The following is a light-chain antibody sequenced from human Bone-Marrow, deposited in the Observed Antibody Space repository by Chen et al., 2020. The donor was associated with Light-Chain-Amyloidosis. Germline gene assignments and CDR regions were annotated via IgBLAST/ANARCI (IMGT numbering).Light chain of an antibody. J-gene: IGLJ2*01. Sequence: SYELTQPPSVSVSPGQTARITCSGDDLPTKYAYWYQQKPGQAPVLVIHRDTERPSGISERFSGSSSATTATLTISGVQAEDEADYHCQSADSRGTDEVIFGGGTKLTVL. CDR1: DLPTKY. CDR3: QSADSRGTDEVI. V-gene: IGLV3-25*03. CDR2: RDT.